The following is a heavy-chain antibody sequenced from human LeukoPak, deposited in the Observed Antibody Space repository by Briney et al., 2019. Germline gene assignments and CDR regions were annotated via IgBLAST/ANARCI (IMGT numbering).Heavy chain of an antibody. J-gene: IGHJ4*02. D-gene: IGHD2-2*01. CDR3: AGCSSSTSCYDY. V-gene: IGHV4-34*01. CDR2: INHSGST. CDR1: GGSFSGYY. Sequence: SETLSLTCAVYGGSFSGYYWSWIRQPPGKGLEWIGEINHSGSTNYNPSLKSRVTISVDTSKNQFSLKLSSVTAADTAVYYCAGCSSSTSCYDYWGQGTLVPVSS.